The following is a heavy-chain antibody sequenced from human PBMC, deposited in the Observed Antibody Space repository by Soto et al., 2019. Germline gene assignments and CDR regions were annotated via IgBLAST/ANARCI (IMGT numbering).Heavy chain of an antibody. D-gene: IGHD3-3*01. J-gene: IGHJ4*02. Sequence: SETLSLTCAVYGGSFSGYYLSWIRQPPGKGLEWIGEINHSGSTNYNPSLKSRVTISVDTSKNQFSLKLSSVTAADTAVYYCARGPTYYDFWSGYLFDYWGQGTLVTVYS. CDR1: GGSFSGYY. CDR2: INHSGST. V-gene: IGHV4-34*01. CDR3: ARGPTYYDFWSGYLFDY.